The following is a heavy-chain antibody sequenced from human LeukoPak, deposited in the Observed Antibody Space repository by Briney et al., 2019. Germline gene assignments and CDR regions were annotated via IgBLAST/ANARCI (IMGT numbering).Heavy chain of an antibody. CDR3: ARDLYGDYVLDY. D-gene: IGHD4-17*01. CDR2: ISSSSSYI. Sequence: PGGSLRFSCAASGFTFSSYSMNWVRQAPGKGLEWVSSISSSSSYIYYADSVKGRFTISRDNAKNSLYLQMNSLRAEDTAVYYCARDLYGDYVLDYWGQGTLVTVSS. V-gene: IGHV3-21*01. J-gene: IGHJ4*02. CDR1: GFTFSSYS.